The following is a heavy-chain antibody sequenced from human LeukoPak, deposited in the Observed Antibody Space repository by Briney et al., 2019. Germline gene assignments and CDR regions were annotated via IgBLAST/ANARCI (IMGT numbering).Heavy chain of an antibody. CDR1: GFTFSSYA. D-gene: IGHD1-26*01. Sequence: GGSLRLSCAASGFTFSSYAMHWVRQAPGKGLEWVAVISYDGSNKYYADSVKGRFTISRDNSKNTLYLQMNSLRAEDTAVYYCARDPEYSGSRFDYWGQGTLVTVSS. J-gene: IGHJ4*02. CDR2: ISYDGSNK. V-gene: IGHV3-30-3*01. CDR3: ARDPEYSGSRFDY.